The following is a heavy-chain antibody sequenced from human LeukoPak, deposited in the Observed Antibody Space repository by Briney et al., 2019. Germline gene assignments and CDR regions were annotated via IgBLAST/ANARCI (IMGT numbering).Heavy chain of an antibody. CDR3: ARDFRAGGVTSKAFDI. CDR1: GFTFSNYA. D-gene: IGHD3-16*01. V-gene: IGHV3-30*04. J-gene: IGHJ3*02. Sequence: QPGGSLRLSCAASGFTFSNYAIHWVCQAPGKGLEWVAVISYDGSNKYYADSVKGRFTISRDNSKNTLYLQMNSLRAEDTAVYYCARDFRAGGVTSKAFDIWGQGTMVTVSS. CDR2: ISYDGSNK.